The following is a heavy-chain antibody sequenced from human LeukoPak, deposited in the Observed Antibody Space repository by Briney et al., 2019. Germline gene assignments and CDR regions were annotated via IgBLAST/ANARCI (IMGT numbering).Heavy chain of an antibody. D-gene: IGHD2-2*01. CDR2: IKQDGSEK. J-gene: IGHJ4*02. Sequence: PGGSVRLSCAASGFTFSSYRMSWVRQAPGKGLEWVANIKQDGSEKYYVDSVKGRFTISRDNAKNSLYLQMNSLRAEDTAVYYCARGAVVVPAASRADYWGQGTLVTVSS. CDR1: GFTFSSYR. V-gene: IGHV3-7*01. CDR3: ARGAVVVPAASRADY.